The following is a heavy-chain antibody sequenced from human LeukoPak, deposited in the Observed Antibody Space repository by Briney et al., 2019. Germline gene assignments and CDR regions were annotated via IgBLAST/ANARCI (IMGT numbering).Heavy chain of an antibody. CDR3: ARGWVSGSYNWDY. V-gene: IGHV4-61*01. CDR2: IYYSGST. D-gene: IGHD1-26*01. J-gene: IGHJ4*02. CDR1: GGSVTSNIHY. Sequence: SETLSLTCSVSGGSVTSNIHYWGWIRQPPGKGLEWIGYIYYSGSTNYNPSLKSRVTISVDTSKNQFSLKLSSVTAADTAVYYCARGWVSGSYNWDYWGQGTLVTVSS.